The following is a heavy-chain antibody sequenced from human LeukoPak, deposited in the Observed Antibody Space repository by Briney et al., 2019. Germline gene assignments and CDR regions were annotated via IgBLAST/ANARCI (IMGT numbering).Heavy chain of an antibody. V-gene: IGHV3-7*01. CDR1: GFTFSSYW. D-gene: IGHD3-10*01. CDR2: IKQDGSEK. Sequence: GGSLRLSCAASGFTFSSYWMSWVRQAPGKGLEWVANIKQDGSEKYYVDSVKGRFTISRDNAKNSLYLQMNSLRAEDAAVYYCARDPRFGGGYFDYWGQGTLVTVSS. J-gene: IGHJ4*02. CDR3: ARDPRFGGGYFDY.